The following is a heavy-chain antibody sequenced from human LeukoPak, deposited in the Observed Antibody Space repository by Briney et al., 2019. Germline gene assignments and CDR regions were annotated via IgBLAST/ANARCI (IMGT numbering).Heavy chain of an antibody. J-gene: IGHJ6*03. Sequence: ASVKVSCKASGGTFSSYAISWVRQAPGQGLEWMGWMNPNSGNTGYAQKFQGRVTITRNTSISTAYMELSSLRSEDTAVYYCARGSRITIFGVVLVGHYYMDVWGKGTTVTVSS. CDR1: GGTFSSYA. CDR2: MNPNSGNT. V-gene: IGHV1-8*03. D-gene: IGHD3-3*01. CDR3: ARGSRITIFGVVLVGHYYMDV.